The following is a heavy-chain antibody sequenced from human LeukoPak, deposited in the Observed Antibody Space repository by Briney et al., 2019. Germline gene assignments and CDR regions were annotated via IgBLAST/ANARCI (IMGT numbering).Heavy chain of an antibody. D-gene: IGHD6-6*01. CDR2: ISPTGSTT. CDR3: ARGPNSNWSGLDF. Sequence: GGSLRLSCTASGFSFSGHWMHWARQLPRKGLVWVSRISPTGSTTSYADSVKGRFTVSRDNANNTLYLQVNNLRAEDTAVYYCARGPNSNWSGLDFWGQGTLLTVSS. J-gene: IGHJ4*02. V-gene: IGHV3-74*01. CDR1: GFSFSGHW.